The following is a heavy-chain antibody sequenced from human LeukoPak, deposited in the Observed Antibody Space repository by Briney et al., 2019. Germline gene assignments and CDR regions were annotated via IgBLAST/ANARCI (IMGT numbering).Heavy chain of an antibody. CDR2: ISSSSSTI. V-gene: IGHV3-48*01. D-gene: IGHD2-8*01. Sequence: PGGSLRLSCAASGFTFSSYSMNWVRQAPGKGLEWVSYISSSSSTIYYADSVKGRFTISRDNAKNSLYLQMNSLRAGDTAVYYCARDAVLMVYVIDYWGQGTLVTVSS. J-gene: IGHJ4*02. CDR3: ARDAVLMVYVIDY. CDR1: GFTFSSYS.